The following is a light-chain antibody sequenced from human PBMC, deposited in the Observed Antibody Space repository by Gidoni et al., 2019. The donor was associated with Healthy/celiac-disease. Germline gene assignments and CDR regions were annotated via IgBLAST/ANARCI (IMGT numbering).Light chain of an antibody. CDR3: SSYAGSNNV. Sequence: QSALTQPPSASGSPGQSVPISCTGTSSDVGGYNYVSWYQQHPGKAPKLMIYEVSKRPSGVPYRFSGSKSGNTASLTVSGLQAEDEADYYCSSYAGSNNVFGTGTKVTVL. V-gene: IGLV2-8*01. J-gene: IGLJ1*01. CDR1: SSDVGGYNY. CDR2: EVS.